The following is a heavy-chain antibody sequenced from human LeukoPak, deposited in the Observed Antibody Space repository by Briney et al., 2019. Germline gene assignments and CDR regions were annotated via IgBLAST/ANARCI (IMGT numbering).Heavy chain of an antibody. CDR1: GGSLSGYY. CDR3: ARGPGYYYDSSGYYY. CDR2: INHSGST. V-gene: IGHV4-34*01. Sequence: RPSETLSLTCAVYGGSLSGYYWSWIRQPPGKGLEWIGEINHSGSTNYNPSLKSRVTISVDTSKNQFSLKLSSVTAADTAVYYCARGPGYYYDSSGYYYWGQGTLVTVSS. J-gene: IGHJ4*02. D-gene: IGHD3-22*01.